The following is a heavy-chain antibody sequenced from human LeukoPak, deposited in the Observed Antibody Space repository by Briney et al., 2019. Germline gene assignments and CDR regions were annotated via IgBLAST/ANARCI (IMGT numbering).Heavy chain of an antibody. Sequence: PSETLSLTCTVSGGSISSYYWSWIRRPPGKGLEWIGYIYYNGSTNYNPSLKSRVTISVDTSKNQFSLKLSSVTAADTAVYYCARHSQGRISQGVKYAFDIWGQGTMVTVSS. CDR3: ARHSQGRISQGVKYAFDI. V-gene: IGHV4-59*01. D-gene: IGHD3-10*01. CDR1: GGSISSYY. J-gene: IGHJ3*02. CDR2: IYYNGST.